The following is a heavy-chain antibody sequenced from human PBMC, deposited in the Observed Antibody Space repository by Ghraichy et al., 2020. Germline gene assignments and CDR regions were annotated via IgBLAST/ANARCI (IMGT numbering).Heavy chain of an antibody. V-gene: IGHV4-61*02. Sequence: SETLYLTCSVPGASISSGSYYWNWIRQPAGKGLEWIGRIYSSGSTDYNPSLKSRVTMAVDTSKNQFSLKVTSVTASDTAVYYCARGWYTGGTDAFDIWGQGTMVTVSS. CDR3: ARGWYTGGTDAFDI. CDR1: GASISSGSYY. D-gene: IGHD1-26*01. J-gene: IGHJ3*02. CDR2: IYSSGST.